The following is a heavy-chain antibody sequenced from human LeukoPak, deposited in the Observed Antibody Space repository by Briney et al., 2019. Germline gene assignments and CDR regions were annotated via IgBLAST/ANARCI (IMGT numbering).Heavy chain of an antibody. Sequence: SETLSLTCAVYGGSFSGYYWSWIRQPPGKGLEWIGEINHSGSTNYNPSLKSRVTISVDTSKNQFSLKLSSVTAADTAVYYCARVTCSGGSCLLYYYYYMDVWGKGTTVTVSS. CDR3: ARVTCSGGSCLLYYYYYMDV. V-gene: IGHV4-34*01. CDR1: GGSFSGYY. CDR2: INHSGST. J-gene: IGHJ6*03. D-gene: IGHD2-15*01.